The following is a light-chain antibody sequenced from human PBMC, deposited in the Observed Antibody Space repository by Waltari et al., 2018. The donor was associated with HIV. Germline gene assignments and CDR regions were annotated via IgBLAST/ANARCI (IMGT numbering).Light chain of an antibody. J-gene: IGLJ3*02. V-gene: IGLV1-47*01. CDR1: SHNIGSNF. CDR3: AAWDDSLSGKWV. Sequence: QSLLTQPPSASGTPGQRVTISCSVNSHNIGSNFVYWYHQLPGQAPKLLIYRNNQRPSGVPDRFSGSKSGTSASLAISGLRSEDEADFYCAAWDDSLSGKWVFGGGTKLTVL. CDR2: RNN.